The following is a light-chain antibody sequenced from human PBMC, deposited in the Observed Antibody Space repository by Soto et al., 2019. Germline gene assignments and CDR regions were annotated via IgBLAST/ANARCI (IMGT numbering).Light chain of an antibody. CDR2: GAS. V-gene: IGKV3-20*01. J-gene: IGKJ1*01. CDR1: QSVTSTY. CDR3: QQSGFRAWT. Sequence: EIVLTQSPGTLSLSPGERATLSCRASQSVTSTYLAWYQQKPGQAPRLLIYGASSRAAGIPDRFSGSGSGTDFTLTISRLEPEDFAVYYCQQSGFRAWTFGQGTKVEIK.